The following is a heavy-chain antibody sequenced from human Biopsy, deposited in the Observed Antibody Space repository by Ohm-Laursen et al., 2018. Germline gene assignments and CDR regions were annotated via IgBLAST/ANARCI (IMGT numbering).Heavy chain of an antibody. Sequence: SETLSLTCTVSGGSISSGGSYWSWIRQPPGKGLEWIGHIYYSVMTNYNPSLQSRVSISVDTSRNQVSLTLSSVTAADTAVYYRARDSGILNYGNFKYYHYYGMDVWGQGTKVTVSS. CDR1: GGSISSGGSY. D-gene: IGHD4-11*01. CDR2: IYYSVMT. CDR3: ARDSGILNYGNFKYYHYYGMDV. V-gene: IGHV4-61*08. J-gene: IGHJ6*02.